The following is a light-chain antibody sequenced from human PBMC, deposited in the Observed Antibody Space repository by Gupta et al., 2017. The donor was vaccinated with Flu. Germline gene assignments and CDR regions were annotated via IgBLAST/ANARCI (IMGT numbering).Light chain of an antibody. CDR2: AAS. Sequence: RLTQSPSSVSAFIGDRVTITCRTSQGINNNLAWYQQRPGQAPKLLIYAASTLPRGVSSRFSGSGSGPDFTLTISTLRPDDVVTYYCQDYNNGRAFGPGTKVDV. CDR3: QDYNNGRA. V-gene: IGKV1-27*01. J-gene: IGKJ3*01. CDR1: QGINNN.